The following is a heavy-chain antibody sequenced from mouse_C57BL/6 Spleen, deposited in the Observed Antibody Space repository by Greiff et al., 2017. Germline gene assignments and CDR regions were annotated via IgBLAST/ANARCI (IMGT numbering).Heavy chain of an antibody. J-gene: IGHJ4*01. CDR1: GYTFTSYG. Sequence: QVQLQQSGAELARPGASVKLSCKASGYTFTSYGISWVKQRPGQGLEWIGEIYPRSGNTYYNEKFKGKATLTADKSSSTAYMELRSLTSEDSAVYFCARDGYDYDVGMDYWGQGTSVTVSA. CDR2: IYPRSGNT. D-gene: IGHD2-4*01. V-gene: IGHV1-81*01. CDR3: ARDGYDYDVGMDY.